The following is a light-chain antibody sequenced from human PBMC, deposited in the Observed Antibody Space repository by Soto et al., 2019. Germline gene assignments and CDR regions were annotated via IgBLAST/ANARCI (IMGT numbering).Light chain of an antibody. Sequence: EIVMTQSPATLSVSPGERATLSCRASQSVSSNLAWYQQKPGQAPRLLIYDASTRATGIPDRFSGSGSGTDFTLTISRLETEDFAVYFCQQYARSPLAFGGGTKVDI. CDR2: DAS. CDR1: QSVSSN. V-gene: IGKV3-20*01. CDR3: QQYARSPLA. J-gene: IGKJ4*01.